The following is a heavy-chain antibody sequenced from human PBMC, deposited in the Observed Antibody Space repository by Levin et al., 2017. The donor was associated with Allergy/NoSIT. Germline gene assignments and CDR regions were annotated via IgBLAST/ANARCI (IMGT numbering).Heavy chain of an antibody. CDR2: ISYDGSNK. Sequence: GGSLRLSCAASGFTFSSYAMHWVRQAPGKGLEWVAVISYDGSNKYYADSVKGRFTISRDNSKNTLYLQMNSLRAEDTAVYYCARAEPSWYSSSWYGPDYWGQGTLVTVSS. CDR3: ARAEPSWYSSSWYGPDY. J-gene: IGHJ4*02. D-gene: IGHD6-13*01. CDR1: GFTFSSYA. V-gene: IGHV3-30-3*01.